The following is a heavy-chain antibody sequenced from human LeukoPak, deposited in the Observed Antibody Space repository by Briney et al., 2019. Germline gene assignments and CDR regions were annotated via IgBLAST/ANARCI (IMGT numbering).Heavy chain of an antibody. Sequence: HTGGSLRLSCVASGFTFSSYGMHWVRLAPGKGLEWVSGISGSDGSTYYADSVKGRFTISRDNSKNTLFLQMNSLRAEDTAVYYCAKDSAKKYDDYWGQGTLVTVSS. CDR1: GFTFSSYG. CDR2: ISGSDGST. J-gene: IGHJ4*02. V-gene: IGHV3-23*01. CDR3: AKDSAKKYDDY. D-gene: IGHD2/OR15-2a*01.